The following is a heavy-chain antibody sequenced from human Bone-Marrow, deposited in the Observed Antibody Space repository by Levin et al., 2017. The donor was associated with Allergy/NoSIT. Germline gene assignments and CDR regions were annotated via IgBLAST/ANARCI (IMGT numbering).Heavy chain of an antibody. V-gene: IGHV3-53*01. Sequence: LSLTCAASGFTVSSDYMSWVRQAPGKGLEWVSVIYREGTTYYADSVKGRFTISRDNSKNTLYLQMNSLRAEDTAVYYCARATNPDYWGQGTLVTVSS. CDR3: ARATNPDY. CDR2: IYREGTT. CDR1: GFTVSSDY. J-gene: IGHJ4*02.